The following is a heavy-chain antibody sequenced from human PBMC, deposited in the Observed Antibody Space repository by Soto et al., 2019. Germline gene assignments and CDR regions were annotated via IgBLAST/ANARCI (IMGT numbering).Heavy chain of an antibody. CDR2: INAGNGNT. Sequence: QVQLVQSGAEVKKPGASVKVSCKASGYTFTSYAMHWVRQAPGQRLEWMGWINAGNGNTKYSQKFQGRVTITRDTSASTACMELSSLRSEDTAVYYCARAGPYYYYYYMDVWGKGTTVTVSS. D-gene: IGHD6-19*01. CDR3: ARAGPYYYYYYMDV. CDR1: GYTFTSYA. J-gene: IGHJ6*03. V-gene: IGHV1-3*01.